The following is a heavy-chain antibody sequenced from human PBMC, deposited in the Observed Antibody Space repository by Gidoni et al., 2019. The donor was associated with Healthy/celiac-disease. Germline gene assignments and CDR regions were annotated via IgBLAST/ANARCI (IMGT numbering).Heavy chain of an antibody. D-gene: IGHD3-16*02. CDR3: VPYDYVWGSYRYGEGTGY. Sequence: GQLVEPGGGVVKPGRSLRRSCAASRVPFSSYGMHWVRPAPGKGLEWVAVISYDGSNKYYADSVKGRFTITRDNSKNTLYLQMNSLRAGDTAVDYGVPYDYVWGSYRYGEGTGYWGQGTLVAVSS. J-gene: IGHJ4*02. CDR1: RVPFSSYG. CDR2: ISYDGSNK. V-gene: IGHV3-30*03.